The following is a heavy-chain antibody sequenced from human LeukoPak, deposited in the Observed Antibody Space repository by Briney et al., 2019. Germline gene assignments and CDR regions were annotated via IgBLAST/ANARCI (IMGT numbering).Heavy chain of an antibody. CDR1: GFTFSSYA. CDR2: ISGSGGST. J-gene: IGHJ6*02. V-gene: IGHV3-23*01. CDR3: ARDVYCSSTSCHNHYYYYYYGMDV. D-gene: IGHD2-2*01. Sequence: GGSLRLSCAASGFTFSSYAMSWVRQAPGKGLEWVSAISGSGGSTYYADSVKGRFTISRDNAKNSLYLQMHSLRAEDTAVYYCARDVYCSSTSCHNHYYYYYYGMDVWGQGTTVTVSS.